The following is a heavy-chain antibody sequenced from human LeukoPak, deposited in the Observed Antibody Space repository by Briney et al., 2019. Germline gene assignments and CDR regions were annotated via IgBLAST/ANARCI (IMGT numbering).Heavy chain of an antibody. CDR1: GFTFSSYA. CDR2: ISGSGDTT. J-gene: IGHJ4*02. Sequence: GGSLRLSCAASGFTFSSYAMSWVRQAPGKGLEWVSSISGSGDTTYYADSVKGRFTTSRDNSKNTLYLQMNSLRAEDTAVYYCAKVLRWDSSGGIDYWGQGTLVTVSS. V-gene: IGHV3-23*01. CDR3: AKVLRWDSSGGIDY. D-gene: IGHD3-22*01.